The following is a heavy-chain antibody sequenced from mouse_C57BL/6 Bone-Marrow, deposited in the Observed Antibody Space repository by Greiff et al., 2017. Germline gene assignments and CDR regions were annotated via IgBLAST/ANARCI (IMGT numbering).Heavy chain of an antibody. CDR2: IRNKANGYKT. CDR1: GFTFTDYY. V-gene: IGHV7-3*01. D-gene: IGHD2-9*01. Sequence: EVHLVESGGGLVQPGGSLSLSCAASGFTFTDYYMSWVRQPPGKALEWLGFIRNKANGYKTEYSASVKGRFTISRDNSQVILYHQVNALRSEYSATYYCARYTYYGLDFWGQGTTLTVSS. CDR3: ARYTYYGLDF. J-gene: IGHJ2*01.